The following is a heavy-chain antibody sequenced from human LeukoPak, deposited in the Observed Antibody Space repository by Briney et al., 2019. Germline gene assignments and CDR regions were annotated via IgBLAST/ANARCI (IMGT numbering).Heavy chain of an antibody. CDR1: GFTFSSYG. CDR2: ISGDGTRT. J-gene: IGHJ4*02. Sequence: PGGSLRLSCAASGFTFSSYGMNWVRQAPGKGLEWVSAISGDGTRTYYADSVKGRFTISRDSSKNTLDLQMNSLRAEDTAVYYCAKEIRDRGPFDFWGQGTLVTVSS. V-gene: IGHV3-23*01. CDR3: AKEIRDRGPFDF.